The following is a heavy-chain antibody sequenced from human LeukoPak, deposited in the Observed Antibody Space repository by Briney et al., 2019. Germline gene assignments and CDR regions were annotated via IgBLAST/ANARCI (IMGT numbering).Heavy chain of an antibody. CDR2: ITSRGEST. J-gene: IGHJ4*02. D-gene: IGHD3-22*01. CDR1: GFTFSIYA. V-gene: IGHV3-23*01. CDR3: ARDRPNYYGSDGHYYRRDGDY. Sequence: GGSLRLSCAASGFTFSIYAMSWVRQAPGRGLQWVSSITSRGESTWYVDSVKGRFTITRDNSENTLYLQIHSLRAEDTAVYYCARDRPNYYGSDGHYYRRDGDYWGRGTLVSVSS.